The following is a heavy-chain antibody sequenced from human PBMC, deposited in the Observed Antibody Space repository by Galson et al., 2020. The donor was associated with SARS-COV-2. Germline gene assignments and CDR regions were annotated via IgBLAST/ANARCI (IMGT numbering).Heavy chain of an antibody. J-gene: IGHJ4*02. CDR2: IYPGDSDT. V-gene: IGHV5-51*01. CDR3: ARAPTSISNPFYFDY. D-gene: IGHD6-6*01. CDR1: GYSFSDYW. Sequence: HGESLKISCKGSGYSFSDYWIGWVRQVPGKGLEWMGIIYPGDSDTRYSPSFQGQVSIPADGSTRTSYLRWASLKASDSAMYFCARAPTSISNPFYFDYWGQGTRVTVSS.